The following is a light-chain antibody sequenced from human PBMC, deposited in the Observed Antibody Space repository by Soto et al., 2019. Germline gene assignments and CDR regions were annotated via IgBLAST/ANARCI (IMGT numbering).Light chain of an antibody. J-gene: IGKJ4*01. CDR2: DAS. CDR3: QQRSNWPLT. V-gene: IGKV3-11*01. Sequence: EIVLTQSPATLSLSPGERATLSCRASQSISSYLAWYKQRPGQAHRLLIYDASNRATGIPARFSGSGSGTDFTLTISSLEPEDFAVYYCQQRSNWPLTFGGGTKVEIK. CDR1: QSISSY.